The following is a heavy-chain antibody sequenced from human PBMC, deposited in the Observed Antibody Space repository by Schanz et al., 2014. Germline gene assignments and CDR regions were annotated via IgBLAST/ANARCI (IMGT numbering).Heavy chain of an antibody. J-gene: IGHJ6*02. CDR2: VSRDGSET. CDR1: GFTFNTSW. V-gene: IGHV3-74*01. Sequence: EVQLVTSGGDLVQPGGSLRLSCAASGFTFNTSWFHWVRQPPGKGLLWVSRVSRDGSETTYVDSVRGRFTISRDTAKNTVLPQMNNLRADDTAVYYCARGASRDYFAMDVWGQGTTVTVSS. CDR3: ARGASRDYFAMDV.